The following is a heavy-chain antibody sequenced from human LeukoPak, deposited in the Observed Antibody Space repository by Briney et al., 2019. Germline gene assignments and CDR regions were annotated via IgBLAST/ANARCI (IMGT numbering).Heavy chain of an antibody. Sequence: GSLRLSCAASGFTFSSYAMHWVRQAPGKGLEYVSAISSNGGSTYYANSVKGRFTISRDNSKNTLYLQMGSLRAEDMAVYYCARGAYYYDSSGYYKFDYWGQGTLVTVSS. V-gene: IGHV3-64*01. J-gene: IGHJ4*02. CDR1: GFTFSSYA. CDR3: ARGAYYYDSSGYYKFDY. CDR2: ISSNGGST. D-gene: IGHD3-22*01.